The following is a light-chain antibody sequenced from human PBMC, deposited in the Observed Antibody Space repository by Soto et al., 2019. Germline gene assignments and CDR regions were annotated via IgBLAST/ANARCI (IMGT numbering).Light chain of an antibody. J-gene: IGKJ1*01. CDR2: DAS. CDR3: QHYGGSPT. V-gene: IGKV3D-20*01. CDR1: QSVSNSY. Sequence: EMVLTQCAATLSLSPGERATLSCGASQSVSNSYLAWYQQKPGLAPRLLIYDASTRATGIPDRFSGSGSGTDFTLTVTRMEPEEFAVYYCQHYGGSPTFGPGTKVDIK.